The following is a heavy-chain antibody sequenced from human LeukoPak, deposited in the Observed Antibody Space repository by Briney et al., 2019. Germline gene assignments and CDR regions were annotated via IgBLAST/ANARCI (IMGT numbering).Heavy chain of an antibody. D-gene: IGHD1-1*01. J-gene: IGHJ3*02. CDR3: ARVGRGDDAFDI. Sequence: GASVKVSCKASGYTFTSYDINWVRQATGQGLEWMGWINPNSGGTNYAQKFQGRVTMTRDTSISTAYMELSRLRSDDTAVYYCARVGRGDDAFDIWGQGTMVTVSS. V-gene: IGHV1-2*02. CDR2: INPNSGGT. CDR1: GYTFTSYD.